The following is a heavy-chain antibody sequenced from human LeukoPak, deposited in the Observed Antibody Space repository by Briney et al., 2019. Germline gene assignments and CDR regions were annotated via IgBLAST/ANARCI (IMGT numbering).Heavy chain of an antibody. D-gene: IGHD5-18*01. J-gene: IGHJ4*02. CDR3: VNSYGFSDPS. CDR2: IIPIINTA. CDR1: GGTFSSYA. Sequence: ASVKVSCKASGGTFSSYAISWVRQAPGQGLEWMGRIIPIINTANYAQKFQGKVTITADTPTSTAYMELTSLRSEDTAVYYCVNSYGFSDPSWGQGTLVTVSS. V-gene: IGHV1-69*04.